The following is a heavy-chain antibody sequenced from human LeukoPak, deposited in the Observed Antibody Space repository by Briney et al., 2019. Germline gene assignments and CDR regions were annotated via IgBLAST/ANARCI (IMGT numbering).Heavy chain of an antibody. Sequence: GGSLRLSCAASGFSFSDYWMTWVRQAPGKGLEWVANIKQDESEKYYVDSVKGRLTISRDNSKNTLYLQMNSLRAEDTAVYYCAKDQSAMVRGVILFDYWGQGTLVTVSS. CDR1: GFSFSDYW. V-gene: IGHV3-7*03. CDR3: AKDQSAMVRGVILFDY. D-gene: IGHD3-10*01. CDR2: IKQDESEK. J-gene: IGHJ4*02.